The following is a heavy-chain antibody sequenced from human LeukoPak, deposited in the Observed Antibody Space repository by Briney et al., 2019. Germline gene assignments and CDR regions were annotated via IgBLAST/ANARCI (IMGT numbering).Heavy chain of an antibody. Sequence: GGSLRLSCAASGFTFSSYAMSWVRQAPGKGLEWVSAISGSGGSTYYADSVKGRFSISRDNSKDTLYLQMNSLRDEDTAFYYCARDRLLYFDYWGQGTLVTVSS. V-gene: IGHV3-23*01. D-gene: IGHD2-15*01. CDR1: GFTFSSYA. CDR2: ISGSGGST. CDR3: ARDRLLYFDY. J-gene: IGHJ4*02.